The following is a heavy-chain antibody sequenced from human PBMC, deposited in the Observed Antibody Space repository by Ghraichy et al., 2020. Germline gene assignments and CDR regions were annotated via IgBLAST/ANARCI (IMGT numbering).Heavy chain of an antibody. CDR3: ARDLSNFLSYYYYMDV. V-gene: IGHV1-2*02. CDR2: INPNSGGT. J-gene: IGHJ6*03. CDR1: GYTFTGYY. Sequence: VKVSCKASGYTFTGYYMHWVRQAPGQGLEWMGWINPNSGGTNYAQKFQGRVTMTRDTSISTAYMELSRLRSDDTAVYYCARDLSNFLSYYYYMDVWGKGTTVTVSS. D-gene: IGHD4-11*01.